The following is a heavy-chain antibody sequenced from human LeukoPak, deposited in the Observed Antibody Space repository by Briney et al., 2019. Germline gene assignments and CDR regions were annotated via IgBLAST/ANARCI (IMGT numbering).Heavy chain of an antibody. V-gene: IGHV1-69*04. Sequence: GASVKVSCKASGGTFSSYTISWVRQAPGQGLEWMGRIIPILGIANYAQKFQGRVTITADNSTSTAYMELSSLRSEDTAVYYCARESSGPLTVVSFDYWGQGTLVTVSS. CDR2: IIPILGIA. D-gene: IGHD4-23*01. CDR1: GGTFSSYT. J-gene: IGHJ4*02. CDR3: ARESSGPLTVVSFDY.